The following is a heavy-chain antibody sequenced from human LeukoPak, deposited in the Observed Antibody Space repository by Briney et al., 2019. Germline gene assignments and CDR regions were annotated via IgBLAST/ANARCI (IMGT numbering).Heavy chain of an antibody. CDR1: GGSISSYY. CDR2: IYYSGST. J-gene: IGHJ5*02. D-gene: IGHD6-13*01. CDR3: ARAQGIAAANWFDP. V-gene: IGHV4-59*01. Sequence: SETLSLTCTVSGGSISSYYWSWIRQPPGKGLEWIGYIYYSGSTNYNPSLKSRVTISVDTSKNQFSLKLSSVTAADTAVYYCARAQGIAAANWFDPWGQGTLVTVPS.